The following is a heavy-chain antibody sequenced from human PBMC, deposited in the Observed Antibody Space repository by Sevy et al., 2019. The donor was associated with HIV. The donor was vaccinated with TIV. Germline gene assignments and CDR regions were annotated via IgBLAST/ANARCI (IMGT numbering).Heavy chain of an antibody. Sequence: GGSLRLSCAASGFTFSSYAMSWVRQAPDKGLEWVSAISGSGGSTYYADSVKGRFTISRDNSKNALYLQMNSLRAEDTAVYYCAKDNNYGDYLGACDYWGQGTLVTVSS. D-gene: IGHD4-17*01. CDR2: ISGSGGST. CDR1: GFTFSSYA. CDR3: AKDNNYGDYLGACDY. J-gene: IGHJ4*02. V-gene: IGHV3-23*01.